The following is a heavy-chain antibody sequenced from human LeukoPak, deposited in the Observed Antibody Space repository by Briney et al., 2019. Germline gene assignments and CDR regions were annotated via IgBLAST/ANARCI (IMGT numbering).Heavy chain of an antibody. CDR2: IIPIFGTA. J-gene: IGHJ5*02. D-gene: IGHD2-15*01. CDR3: ALVGVNNWFDP. V-gene: IGHV1-69*05. Sequence: GASVKVSCKASGYTFTSYGISWVRQAPGQGLEWMGRIIPIFGTANYAQKFQGRVTITTDESTSTAYMELSSLRSEDTAVYYCALVGVNNWFDPWGQGTLVTVSS. CDR1: GYTFTSYG.